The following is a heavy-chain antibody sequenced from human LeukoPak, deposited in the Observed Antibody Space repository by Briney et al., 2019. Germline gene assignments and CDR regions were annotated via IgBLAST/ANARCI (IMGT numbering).Heavy chain of an antibody. CDR1: GFTFSSYW. CDR2: IKQDGSEK. CDR3: ARDAYSSSWYGDNWFDP. Sequence: GGSLRLSCAASGFTFSSYWMSWVRQAPGKGLEWVANIKQDGSEKYYVDSVKGRFTISRDNAKNSLYLQMNSLRAEDTAVYYCARDAYSSSWYGDNWFDPWGQGTLVTVSS. D-gene: IGHD6-13*01. V-gene: IGHV3-7*01. J-gene: IGHJ5*02.